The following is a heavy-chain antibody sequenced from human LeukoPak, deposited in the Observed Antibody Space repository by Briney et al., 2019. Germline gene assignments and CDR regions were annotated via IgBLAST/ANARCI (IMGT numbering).Heavy chain of an antibody. CDR2: ISSNGGST. V-gene: IGHV3-64*01. Sequence: GGSLRLSCAASGFTFSSYAMHWVRQAPGKGLEYVSTISSNGGSTYYANSVKGRFTISRDNSKNTLYLQMGSLRAEDMAVYYWARSMRGAYYYDSSGSFDIWGQGTMVTVSS. CDR3: ARSMRGAYYYDSSGSFDI. D-gene: IGHD3-22*01. CDR1: GFTFSSYA. J-gene: IGHJ3*02.